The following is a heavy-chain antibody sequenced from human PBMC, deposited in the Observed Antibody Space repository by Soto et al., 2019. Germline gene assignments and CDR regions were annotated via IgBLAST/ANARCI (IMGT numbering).Heavy chain of an antibody. J-gene: IGHJ4*02. CDR2: IIFYNGHT. D-gene: IGHD6-19*01. Sequence: QVQLVQSGGEVKKPGASVKVSCKASGDTVTKYGISWVRQAPGQGLEWLGWIIFYNGHTNYALKFQDRITFTTDTSTSTASMELRSLTSDDTAVYYCASATSIAVAGKETWGQGTLVTVSS. CDR3: ASATSIAVAGKET. CDR1: GDTVTKYG. V-gene: IGHV1-18*01.